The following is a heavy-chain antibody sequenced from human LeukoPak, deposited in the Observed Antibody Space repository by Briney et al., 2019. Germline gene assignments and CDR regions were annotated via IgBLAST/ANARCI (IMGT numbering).Heavy chain of an antibody. J-gene: IGHJ4*02. V-gene: IGHV3-30*02. D-gene: IGHD5-12*01. CDR2: ISYDGSNR. CDR1: GFTFSSSG. Sequence: GGSLRLFCAASGFTFSSSGIHWVRQAPGKGLEWVAFISYDGSNRYYADSVKGRFTISRDNSKNTLYLQMNSLRAEDTAVYYCAKETRGSYSDYWGQGTLVTVSS. CDR3: AKETRGSYSDY.